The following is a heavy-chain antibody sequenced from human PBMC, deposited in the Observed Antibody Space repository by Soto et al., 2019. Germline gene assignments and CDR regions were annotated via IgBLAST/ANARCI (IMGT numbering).Heavy chain of an antibody. CDR1: GYPFINFY. D-gene: IGHD2-8*01. CDR3: TVGSVTSFLHY. CDR2: VNPSGHIS. Sequence: QVQLVQSGAEVKKPGAPVKVSCKASGYPFINFYIHWVRLVPGQGLEWMGIVNPSGHISHYAARSRGGVTMTRDTTTSTVYLELSSLPSGDTAHSYCTVGSVTSFLHYWGQGTLVTVSS. V-gene: IGHV1-46*01. J-gene: IGHJ4*02.